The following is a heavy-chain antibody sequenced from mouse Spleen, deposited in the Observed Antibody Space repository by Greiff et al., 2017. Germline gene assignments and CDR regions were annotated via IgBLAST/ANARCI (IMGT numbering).Heavy chain of an antibody. CDR1: GYTFTDYY. CDR2: INPYNGGT. J-gene: IGHJ2*01. D-gene: IGHD2-2*01. V-gene: IGHV1-19*01. CDR3: ARGGEIYYGSYYFDY. Sequence: VQLQQSGPVLVKPGASVKMSCKASGYTFTDYYMNWVKQSHGKSLEWIGVINPYNGGTSYNQKFKGKATLTVDKSSSTAYMELNSLTSEDSAVYYCARGGEIYYGSYYFDYWGQGTTLTVSS.